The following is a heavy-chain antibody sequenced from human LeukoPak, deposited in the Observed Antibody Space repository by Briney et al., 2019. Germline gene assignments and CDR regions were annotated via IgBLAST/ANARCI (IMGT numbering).Heavy chain of an antibody. CDR3: ASSSGSYYMDV. V-gene: IGHV1-18*01. D-gene: IGHD1-26*01. Sequence: ASVKVSCKASGYTFTGYGISWVRQAPGQRLEGMGWISAYNGNTNYAQKLQGRVTMTTDTSTSTAYMELRRLRSDDTAAYYCASSSGSYYMDVWGKGTTVTVSS. J-gene: IGHJ6*03. CDR1: GYTFTGYG. CDR2: ISAYNGNT.